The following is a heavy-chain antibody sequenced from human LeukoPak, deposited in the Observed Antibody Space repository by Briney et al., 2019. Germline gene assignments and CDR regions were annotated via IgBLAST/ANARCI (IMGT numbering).Heavy chain of an antibody. Sequence: SETLSLTCTVSGYSISSGYYWSWIRQPAGKGLEWIGRIYTSGSTNYNPSLKSRVTMSVDTSKNQFSLKLSSVTAADTAVYYCARDRVNSGSYYRDAFDIWGQGTMVTVSS. J-gene: IGHJ3*02. V-gene: IGHV4-4*07. CDR2: IYTSGST. CDR1: GYSISSGYY. CDR3: ARDRVNSGSYYRDAFDI. D-gene: IGHD1-26*01.